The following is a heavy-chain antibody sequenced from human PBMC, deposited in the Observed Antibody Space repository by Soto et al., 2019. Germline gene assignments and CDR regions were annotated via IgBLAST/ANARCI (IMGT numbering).Heavy chain of an antibody. CDR1: GFSLTTSGVG. CDR2: IYWDDDK. Sequence: QITLNESGPTVVRPTETLTLTCRFSGFSLTTSGVGVGWIRQSPGKAPEWLALIYWDDDKRYSASLKSRLTITKDTTKNQVVLTVSDLYPTATATYYCAHRVLRTVFGLVTTTAIYFDFWGQGTPVAVSS. D-gene: IGHD3-3*01. J-gene: IGHJ4*02. V-gene: IGHV2-5*02. CDR3: AHRVLRTVFGLVTTTAIYFDF.